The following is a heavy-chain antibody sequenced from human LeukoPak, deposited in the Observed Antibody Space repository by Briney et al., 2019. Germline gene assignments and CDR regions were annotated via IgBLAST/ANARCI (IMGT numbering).Heavy chain of an antibody. D-gene: IGHD5-24*01. V-gene: IGHV3-30*02. CDR3: AKDGPRRDGYNDH. J-gene: IGHJ4*02. CDR2: IRYDGGNK. Sequence: PGGSLRLSCAASGFTFRTYAMHWVRQAPGKGLEWVAFIRYDGGNKYYADSVKGRFTISRDNSKNTLYLQMNSLRPEDTAVYYCAKDGPRRDGYNDHWGQGTLVTVSS. CDR1: GFTFRTYA.